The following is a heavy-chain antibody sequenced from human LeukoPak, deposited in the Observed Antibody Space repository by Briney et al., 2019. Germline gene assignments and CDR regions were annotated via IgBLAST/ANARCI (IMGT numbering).Heavy chain of an antibody. J-gene: IGHJ6*03. D-gene: IGHD6-13*01. V-gene: IGHV3-9*01. CDR3: AKGADSSSWYGDYYYCMDV. CDR1: GFTFDDYA. Sequence: PGRSLRLSCATSGFTFDDYAMHWVRQAPGKGLEWVSGISWNSGSIGYADSVKGRFTISRDNAKNSLYLQMNSLRAEDTALYYCAKGADSSSWYGDYYYCMDVWGKGTTVTVSS. CDR2: ISWNSGSI.